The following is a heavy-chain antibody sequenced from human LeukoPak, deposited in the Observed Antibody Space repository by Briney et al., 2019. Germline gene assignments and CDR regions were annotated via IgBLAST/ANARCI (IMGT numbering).Heavy chain of an antibody. CDR2: IRSKAYGGTT. Sequence: GRSLRLSCTASGFTFGDYAMSWVRQAPGKGLEWVGFIRSKAYGGTTEYAAFVKGRFTISRDDSKSIAYLQMNSLKTEDTAVYYCTFDYGGNTGYFQHWGQGTLVTVSS. V-gene: IGHV3-49*04. CDR3: TFDYGGNTGYFQH. D-gene: IGHD4-23*01. J-gene: IGHJ1*01. CDR1: GFTFGDYA.